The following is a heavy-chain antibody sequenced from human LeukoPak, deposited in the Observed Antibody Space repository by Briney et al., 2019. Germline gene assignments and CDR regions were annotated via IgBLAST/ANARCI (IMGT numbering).Heavy chain of an antibody. CDR1: GVSMSAFQ. D-gene: IGHD2-8*01. V-gene: IGHV4-4*09. J-gene: IGHJ4*02. CDR3: ATSNDAKIAPFDH. CDR2: VNTKGET. Sequence: SETLSLTCTVSGVSMSAFQWSWVRQSPGKGLEWIGCVNTKGETNYNPSLKSRVITSVDTSKSQFSLRLTSVTAADTAVYYCATSNDAKIAPFDHWGQGALVTVSS.